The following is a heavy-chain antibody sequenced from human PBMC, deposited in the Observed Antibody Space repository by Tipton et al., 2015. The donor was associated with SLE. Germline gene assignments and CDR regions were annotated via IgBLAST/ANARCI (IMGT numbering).Heavy chain of an antibody. CDR2: IYSGGST. J-gene: IGHJ4*02. D-gene: IGHD6-13*01. V-gene: IGHV3-53*05. Sequence: GSLRLSCVASGFSVSSNYMSWVRQAPGKGLEWVSVIYSGGSTYYADSVKGRFTISSDNSKNTVYLQMNSLRPEDTALYYCAKDRVASIGTIDYWGQGAQVTVSS. CDR3: AKDRVASIGTIDY. CDR1: GFSVSSNY.